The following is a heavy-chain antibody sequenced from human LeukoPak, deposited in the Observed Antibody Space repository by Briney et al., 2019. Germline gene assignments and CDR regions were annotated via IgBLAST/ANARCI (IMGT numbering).Heavy chain of an antibody. Sequence: PSQTLSLTCAVSGGSISSGGYSWSWIRQPPGKGLEWIGYIYHSGSTYYNPSLKSRVTISVDRSKNQFSLKLSSVTAADTAVYYCARGGAGISYFDYWGQGTLVTVSS. V-gene: IGHV4-30-2*01. CDR2: IYHSGST. J-gene: IGHJ4*02. D-gene: IGHD3-16*01. CDR3: ARGGAGISYFDY. CDR1: GGSISSGGYS.